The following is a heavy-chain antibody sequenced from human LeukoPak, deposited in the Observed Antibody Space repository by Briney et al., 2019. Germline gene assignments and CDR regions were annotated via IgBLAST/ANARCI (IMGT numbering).Heavy chain of an antibody. CDR1: GFTFSSYS. J-gene: IGHJ4*02. Sequence: GGSLRLYCAASGFTFSSYSMNWVRQAPGKGLEWVSSISSSSSYIYYADSVKGRFTISRDNAKNSLYLQMNSLRAEDTAVYYCARGPVWSGYYNIDYWGQGTLVTVSS. CDR3: ARGPVWSGYYNIDY. D-gene: IGHD3-3*01. CDR2: ISSSSSYI. V-gene: IGHV3-21*01.